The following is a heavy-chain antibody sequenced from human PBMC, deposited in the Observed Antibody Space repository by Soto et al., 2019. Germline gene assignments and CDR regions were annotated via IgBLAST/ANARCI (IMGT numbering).Heavy chain of an antibody. Sequence: EVQVVESGGGLVKPGDSLRLSCVVSGLTFSDAWVSWVRQAPGKGLEWVGRIKNRGTTDYPAPVKGRFIISRDDSKNTLYLQMNSLKSEDTAVYYCRWNADVYHGMLVWGQGTTVTVSS. V-gene: IGHV3-15*01. CDR1: GLTFSDAW. CDR3: RWNADVYHGMLV. D-gene: IGHD1-1*01. CDR2: IKNRGTT. J-gene: IGHJ6*02.